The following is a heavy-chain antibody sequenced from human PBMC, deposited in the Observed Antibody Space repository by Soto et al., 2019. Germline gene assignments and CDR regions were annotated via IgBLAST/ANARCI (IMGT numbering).Heavy chain of an antibody. CDR2: IKGMSDGQTA. J-gene: IGHJ6*02. CDR3: APEDRNPPYAYYALDV. Sequence: EVHLVESGGGLVKPGGSLRLSCAASGSTFSNAWMNWVRQAPGKGLEWVGRIKGMSDGQTADYASSVKGRFTISRDDSKTTVFLQMSSLKIEDTGVYYCAPEDRNPPYAYYALDVWGQGTTVTVSS. V-gene: IGHV3-15*01. CDR1: GSTFSNAW.